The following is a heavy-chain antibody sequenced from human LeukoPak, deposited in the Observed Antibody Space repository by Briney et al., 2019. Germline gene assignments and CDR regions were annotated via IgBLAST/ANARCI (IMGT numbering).Heavy chain of an antibody. V-gene: IGHV4-38-2*01. Sequence: SETLSLTCDVSDYSISSGYYWAWLRQPPGKGLEWIGAIYHSGTTKYTPSLKSRATISVDTSKNQFSLKLTSVTAADTAVYYCARATARVHLYADTFDYWGQGTLVAVSS. CDR1: DYSISSGYY. J-gene: IGHJ4*02. CDR2: IYHSGTT. CDR3: ARATARVHLYADTFDY. D-gene: IGHD2/OR15-2a*01.